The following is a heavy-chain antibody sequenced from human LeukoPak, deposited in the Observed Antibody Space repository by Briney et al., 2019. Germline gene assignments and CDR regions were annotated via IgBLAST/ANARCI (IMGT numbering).Heavy chain of an antibody. CDR1: GFTFNNFA. D-gene: IGHD1-26*01. Sequence: GGSLRLSCVASGFTFNNFAMNWVRQGPGEGLEWVSTISGGGGSTYYADSVKGRFTISRDNSKNTLYLQMNSLRAEDTAVYYCASASGGYMPFDYWGQGTLVTVSS. CDR2: ISGGGGST. V-gene: IGHV3-23*01. J-gene: IGHJ4*02. CDR3: ASASGGYMPFDY.